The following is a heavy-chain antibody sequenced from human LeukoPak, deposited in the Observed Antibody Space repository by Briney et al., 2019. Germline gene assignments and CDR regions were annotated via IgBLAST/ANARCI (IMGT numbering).Heavy chain of an antibody. J-gene: IGHJ6*03. Sequence: PGGSLRLSCAASGFTFSSFALSWVRQAPGKGLEWVSFISADGRATNYADSPNGRFTISRDNSKNMLYLQMSSLRADDTAVYYCAKTAAKNAYYYYYMDVWGRGTTVTVSS. CDR1: GFTFSSFA. CDR2: ISADGRAT. D-gene: IGHD6-13*01. CDR3: AKTAAKNAYYYYYMDV. V-gene: IGHV3-23*01.